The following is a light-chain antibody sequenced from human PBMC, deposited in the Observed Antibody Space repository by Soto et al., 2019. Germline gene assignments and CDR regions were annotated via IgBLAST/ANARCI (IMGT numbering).Light chain of an antibody. V-gene: IGKV3D-15*01. CDR1: QSVGNN. CDR3: QHRIMWPTT. Sequence: EIVMTQSPGTLSVSPGERVTLSCRASQSVGNNLAWHQQKPGQAPRLLIYGASNRATGIPARFSGSGSGTDFTLTISSLEPEDFAVYYCQHRIMWPTTFGQGTKVDIK. J-gene: IGKJ1*01. CDR2: GAS.